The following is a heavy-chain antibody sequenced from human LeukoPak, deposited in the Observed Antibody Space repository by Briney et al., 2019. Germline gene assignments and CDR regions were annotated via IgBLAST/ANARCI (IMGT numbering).Heavy chain of an antibody. CDR2: ISSTGGTT. Sequence: GGTLRLSCAASGITFSSYGMSWVRQAPGKGLEWVSSISSTGGTTYYADSVKGRFTISRDNSKNTLYLQMNSLRAEDTAIYYCSKNGDRGAYCTGGTCYPYFYYYMDVWGKGTTVTI. J-gene: IGHJ6*03. CDR3: SKNGDRGAYCTGGTCYPYFYYYMDV. V-gene: IGHV3-23*01. D-gene: IGHD2-15*01. CDR1: GITFSSYG.